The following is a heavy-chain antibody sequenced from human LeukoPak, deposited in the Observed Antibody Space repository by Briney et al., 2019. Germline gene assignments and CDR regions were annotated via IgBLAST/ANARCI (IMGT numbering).Heavy chain of an antibody. J-gene: IGHJ4*02. CDR3: ARSPLWFGELLPYYFDY. D-gene: IGHD3-10*01. Sequence: ASVKVSCKASGYTFTGYYMHWVRQAPGQGLEWMGWINPNSGGTNYAQKFQGRVTMTRDTSISTAYMELSRLRSDDTAVYYCARSPLWFGELLPYYFDYWGQGTLVTVSS. V-gene: IGHV1-2*02. CDR1: GYTFTGYY. CDR2: INPNSGGT.